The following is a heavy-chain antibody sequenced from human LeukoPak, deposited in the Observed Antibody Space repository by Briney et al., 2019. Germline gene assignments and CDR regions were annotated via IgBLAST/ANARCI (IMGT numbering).Heavy chain of an antibody. Sequence: ASVKVSCKASGYTFTGYYMHWVRRAPGQGLEWMGRINPNSGGTNYAQKFQGRVTMTRDTSISTAYMELSRLRSDDTAVYYCARDPAVGDFDYWGQGTLVTVSS. CDR2: INPNSGGT. J-gene: IGHJ4*02. D-gene: IGHD4-23*01. CDR3: ARDPAVGDFDY. CDR1: GYTFTGYY. V-gene: IGHV1-2*06.